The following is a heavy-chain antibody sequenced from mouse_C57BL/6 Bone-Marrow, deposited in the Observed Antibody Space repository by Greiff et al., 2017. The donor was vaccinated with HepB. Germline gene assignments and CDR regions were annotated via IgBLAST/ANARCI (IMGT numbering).Heavy chain of an antibody. Sequence: VQLQQSGAELVKPGASVKLSCTASGFNIKDYYMHWVKQRTEQGLEWIGRIDPEDGETKYAPNFQGKATITADTSSNTAYLQLSSLTSEDTAVYYCARFPYYYGFYFDYWGQGTTLTVSS. J-gene: IGHJ2*01. D-gene: IGHD1-1*01. CDR2: IDPEDGET. CDR1: GFNIKDYY. CDR3: ARFPYYYGFYFDY. V-gene: IGHV14-2*01.